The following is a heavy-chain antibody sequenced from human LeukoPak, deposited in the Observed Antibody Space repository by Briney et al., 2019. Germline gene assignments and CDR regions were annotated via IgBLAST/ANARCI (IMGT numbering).Heavy chain of an antibody. Sequence: SETLSLTCAVYGGSFSGYYWSWIRQSPGKGLEWIGEVSHSGSTYYNPSLKSRVTISLDTSKNHFSLKLTSVTAADTAVYYCARGVSDQNWGQGTLVTVSS. CDR2: VSHSGST. V-gene: IGHV4-34*01. J-gene: IGHJ4*02. CDR1: GGSFSGYY. CDR3: ARGVSDQN.